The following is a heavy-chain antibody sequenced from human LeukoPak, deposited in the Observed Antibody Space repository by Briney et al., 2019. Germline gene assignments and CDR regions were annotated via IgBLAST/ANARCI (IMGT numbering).Heavy chain of an antibody. V-gene: IGHV6-1*01. Sequence: SQTRSLTCAISGDSVSSNGASWNWIRQSPSRGLEWLGRTYYRSQQWHSDYAPSVKGRITLNPDTSKNQFSLQLNSMTPEDTAVYYCGRETDFGVVTNWGQGTLVTVSS. CDR2: TYYRSQQWHS. CDR1: GDSVSSNGAS. J-gene: IGHJ4*02. D-gene: IGHD3-3*01. CDR3: GRETDFGVVTN.